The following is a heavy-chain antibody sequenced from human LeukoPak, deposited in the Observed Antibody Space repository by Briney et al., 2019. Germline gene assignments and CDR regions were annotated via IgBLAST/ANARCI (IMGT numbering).Heavy chain of an antibody. Sequence: SETLSLTCTVSGGSISSYYWSWIRQPPGKGLEWIGYIYYSGSTNYNPSLKSRVTISVDTSKNQFSLKLSSVTAADTAVYYCARGRQKGYYGSGSYPRGYLDYWGQGTLVTVSS. CDR1: GGSISSYY. J-gene: IGHJ4*02. D-gene: IGHD3-10*01. V-gene: IGHV4-59*01. CDR2: IYYSGST. CDR3: ARGRQKGYYGSGSYPRGYLDY.